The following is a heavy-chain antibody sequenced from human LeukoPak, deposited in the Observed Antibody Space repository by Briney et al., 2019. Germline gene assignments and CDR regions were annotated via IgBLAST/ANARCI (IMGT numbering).Heavy chain of an antibody. V-gene: IGHV1-2*02. J-gene: IGHJ4*02. Sequence: ASVKVSCKASGYTFTGYYMHWVRQAPGQGLEWMGWINPNSGGTNYAQKFQGRVTMTRDTSISTAYMELSRLRSDDTAVYYCARDRYYDSSGPYYFDYWGQGTLVTVSS. CDR1: GYTFTGYY. CDR2: INPNSGGT. D-gene: IGHD3-22*01. CDR3: ARDRYYDSSGPYYFDY.